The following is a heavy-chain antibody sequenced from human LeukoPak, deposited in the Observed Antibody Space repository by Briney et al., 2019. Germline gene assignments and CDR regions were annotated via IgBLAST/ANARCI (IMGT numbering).Heavy chain of an antibody. Sequence: RGSLRLSCVASGFTFNSYSMNWVRQAPGKGLEWVSYISSSSVTIYYADSVKGRFTISRDNAKNSLYLQMNSLRDEDTAVYYCARHIAMAGTCAYDYWGQGTLVTVSS. CDR1: GFTFNSYS. D-gene: IGHD6-19*01. CDR2: ISSSSVTI. V-gene: IGHV3-48*02. J-gene: IGHJ4*02. CDR3: ARHIAMAGTCAYDY.